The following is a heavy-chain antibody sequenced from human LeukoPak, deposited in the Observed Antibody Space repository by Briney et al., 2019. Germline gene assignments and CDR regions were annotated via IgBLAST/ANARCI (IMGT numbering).Heavy chain of an antibody. V-gene: IGHV3-23*01. CDR1: GFTFSSYA. J-gene: IGHJ6*02. CDR3: AEDDGGSYFYYYGMDV. D-gene: IGHD1-26*01. Sequence: PGGSLRLSCAASGFTFSSYAMSWVRQAPGKGLEWVSAISGSGGSTYYADSVKGRFTISRDNSKNTLYLQMNSLRAEDTAVYYCAEDDGGSYFYYYGMDVWGQGTTVTVSS. CDR2: ISGSGGST.